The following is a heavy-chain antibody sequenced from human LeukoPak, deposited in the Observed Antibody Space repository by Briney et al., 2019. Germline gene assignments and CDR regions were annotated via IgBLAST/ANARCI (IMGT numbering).Heavy chain of an antibody. CDR2: ISGSGGST. V-gene: IGHV3-23*01. CDR1: GFTFSSYA. J-gene: IGHJ5*02. Sequence: QPGGSLRLSCAASGFTFSSYAMSWVRQAPGKGLEWVSAISGSGGSTYYADSVKGRFTISRDNSKNTLYLQMNSLRAEDTAVYYCAKDVLGKNYGDYGDYNWFDPWGQGTLVTVSS. D-gene: IGHD4-17*01. CDR3: AKDVLGKNYGDYGDYNWFDP.